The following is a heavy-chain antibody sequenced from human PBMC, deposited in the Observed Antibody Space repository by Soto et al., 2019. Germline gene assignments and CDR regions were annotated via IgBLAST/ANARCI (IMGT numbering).Heavy chain of an antibody. CDR2: ISAYNGNT. CDR1: GYTFTSYG. CDR3: ARKVRLWSGLSTSGRYFDY. Sequence: QVQLVQSGAEVKKPGASVKVSCKASGYTFTSYGISWVRQAPGQGLEWMGWISAYNGNTNYAQKLQGRVTMTTDTSTSTAYMELRSLRSDDTALYYCARKVRLWSGLSTSGRYFDYWGQGTLVTVSS. D-gene: IGHD3-3*01. J-gene: IGHJ4*02. V-gene: IGHV1-18*01.